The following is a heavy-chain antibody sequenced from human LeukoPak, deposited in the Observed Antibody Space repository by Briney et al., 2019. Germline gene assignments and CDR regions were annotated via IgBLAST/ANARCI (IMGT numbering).Heavy chain of an antibody. V-gene: IGHV4-34*01. CDR3: ARVERAGSYFALDY. CDR1: GGSFSGYY. CDR2: INHSGST. D-gene: IGHD1-26*01. Sequence: SETLSLTCAVYGGSFSGYYWSWIRQPPGKGLEWIGEINHSGSTNYNPSLKSRVTISVDTSKNQFSLKLSSVTAADTAVYYCARVERAGSYFALDYWGQGTLVTVSS. J-gene: IGHJ4*02.